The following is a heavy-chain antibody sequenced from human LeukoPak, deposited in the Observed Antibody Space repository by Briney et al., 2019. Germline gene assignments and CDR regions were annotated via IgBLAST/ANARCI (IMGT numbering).Heavy chain of an antibody. CDR2: IIPIFGTA. Sequence: ASVKVSCKASGYTFTSYAISWVRQAPGQGLEWMGWIIPIFGTANYAQKFQGRVTITADESTSTAYMELSSLRSEDTAVYYCARDPGYCSSTSCYNPTAYWGQGTLVTVSS. J-gene: IGHJ4*02. V-gene: IGHV1-69*13. CDR1: GYTFTSYA. D-gene: IGHD2-2*02. CDR3: ARDPGYCSSTSCYNPTAY.